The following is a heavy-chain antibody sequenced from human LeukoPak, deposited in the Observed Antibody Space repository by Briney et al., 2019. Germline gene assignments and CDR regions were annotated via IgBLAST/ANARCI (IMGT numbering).Heavy chain of an antibody. CDR2: ISYDGSNK. CDR1: GFTSSSYA. V-gene: IGHV3-30-3*01. D-gene: IGHD3-9*01. J-gene: IGHJ6*03. Sequence: GGSLRLSCAASGFTSSSYAMHWVRQAPGKGLEWVAVISYDGSNKYYADSVKGRFTISRDNSKNTLYLQMNSLRAEDTAVYYCARAPVIFMGNYYYYYVDVWGKGTTVTVSS. CDR3: ARAPVIFMGNYYYYYVDV.